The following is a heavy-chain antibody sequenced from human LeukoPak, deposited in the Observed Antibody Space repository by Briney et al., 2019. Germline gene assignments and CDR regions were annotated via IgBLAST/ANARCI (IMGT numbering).Heavy chain of an antibody. CDR2: IYHSGST. D-gene: IGHD2-15*01. CDR3: TRVRVEAAHAFDI. Sequence: SETLSLTXAVSGYSISSGYYWGWIRQPPGKGLEWIGSIYHSGSTYYNPSLKSRVTMSVDTPKNQFSLKLSSVTAADTAVYYCTRVRVEAAHAFDIWGQGTMVTVSS. V-gene: IGHV4-38-2*01. J-gene: IGHJ3*02. CDR1: GYSISSGYY.